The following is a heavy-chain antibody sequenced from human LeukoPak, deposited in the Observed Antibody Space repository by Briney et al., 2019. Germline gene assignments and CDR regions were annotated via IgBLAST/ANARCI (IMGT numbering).Heavy chain of an antibody. CDR1: GGSFTSGSNY. J-gene: IGHJ4*02. CDR2: IYSSGST. D-gene: IGHD6-19*01. V-gene: IGHV4-61*01. Sequence: SETLSLTCTVSGGSFTSGSNYWSWIRQPPGRGLEWIGYIYSSGSTEYNPGLKSRVTISMDPSKNQFSLKLRSVTAADTAVYFCAKEHMAVTGYFDGWGKGTLVSVSS. CDR3: AKEHMAVTGYFDG.